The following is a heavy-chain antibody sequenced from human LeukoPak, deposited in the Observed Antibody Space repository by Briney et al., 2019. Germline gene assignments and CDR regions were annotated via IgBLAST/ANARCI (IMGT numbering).Heavy chain of an antibody. CDR3: ARGSTSYDY. CDR2: IWRDGSQK. Sequence: GGSLRLSCAASGFTFSSYWMSWVRQAPGKGLEWVANIWRDGSQKNYVDSVRGRFTISRDNAKNSLYLQMNSLRVEGTAVYYCARGSTSYDYWGQGTLVTVSS. J-gene: IGHJ4*02. CDR1: GFTFSSYW. V-gene: IGHV3-7*01. D-gene: IGHD2-2*01.